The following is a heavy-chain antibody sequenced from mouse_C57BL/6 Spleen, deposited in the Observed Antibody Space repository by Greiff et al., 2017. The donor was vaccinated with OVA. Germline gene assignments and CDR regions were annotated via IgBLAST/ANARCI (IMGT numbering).Heavy chain of an antibody. Sequence: VQLQQSGPELVKPGASVKISCKASGYTFTDYYMNWVKQSHGKSLEWIGDINPNNGGTSYNQKFKGKATLTVDKSSSTAYMELRSLTSEDSAVYYCARNDSPMDYWGQGTSVTVSS. CDR1: GYTFTDYY. CDR2: INPNNGGT. V-gene: IGHV1-26*01. D-gene: IGHD2-4*01. CDR3: ARNDSPMDY. J-gene: IGHJ4*01.